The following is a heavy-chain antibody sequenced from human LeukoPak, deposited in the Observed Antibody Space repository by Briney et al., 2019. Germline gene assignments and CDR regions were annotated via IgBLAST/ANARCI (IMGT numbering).Heavy chain of an antibody. CDR1: GFTFSDYY. J-gene: IGHJ4*02. D-gene: IGHD3-22*01. V-gene: IGHV3-11*04. Sequence: PGGSLRLSCAASGFTFSDYYMSWIRQAPGKGLEWVSYISSSGSTIYYADSVKGRFTISRDNAKNSLYLQMNSLRAEDTAVYYCARSKILYDSSGYTFDYWGQGNLVTVSS. CDR2: ISSSGSTI. CDR3: ARSKILYDSSGYTFDY.